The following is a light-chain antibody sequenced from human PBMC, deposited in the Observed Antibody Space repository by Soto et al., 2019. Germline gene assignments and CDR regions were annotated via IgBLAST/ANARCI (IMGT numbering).Light chain of an antibody. CDR1: SSDVGGHNH. Sequence: QSALTQPRSVSGSPGQSVTVSCTGTSSDVGGHNHVSWYRQHPGKAPKLMISDVHKRPSGVPDRFSGSKSGNTASLTISGLQAEDEADYYCCSFAGRVFVFGTGTKVTVL. V-gene: IGLV2-11*01. J-gene: IGLJ1*01. CDR2: DVH. CDR3: CSFAGRVFV.